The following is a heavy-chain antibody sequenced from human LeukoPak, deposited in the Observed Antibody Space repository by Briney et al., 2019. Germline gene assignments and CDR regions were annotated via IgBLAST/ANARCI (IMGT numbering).Heavy chain of an antibody. J-gene: IGHJ4*02. V-gene: IGHV4-34*01. D-gene: IGHD3-22*01. CDR3: ARGVDSSGYSPLYYFDY. CDR2: INRSGST. Sequence: SETLSLTCDVYGGSFRGYYWSWIRQPPGKGLEWIGEINRSGSTNYNPSLKSRVTMSVDTSKNQFSLKLGSVTAADTAVYYCARGVDSSGYSPLYYFDYWGQGTLVTVSS. CDR1: GGSFRGYY.